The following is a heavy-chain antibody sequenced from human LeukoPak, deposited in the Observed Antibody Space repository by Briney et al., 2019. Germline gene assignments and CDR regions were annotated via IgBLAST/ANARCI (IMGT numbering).Heavy chain of an antibody. CDR1: GGSISSSSYY. J-gene: IGHJ5*02. V-gene: IGHV4-39*01. CDR2: IYYSGST. D-gene: IGHD2-15*01. CDR3: ARAYCSGGSCYLRGRYNWFDP. Sequence: SETLSLTCTVSGGSISSSSYYRGWIRQPPGKGLEWIGSIYYSGSTYYNPSLKSRVTISVDTSKNQFSLKLSSVTAADTAVYYCARAYCSGGSCYLRGRYNWFDPWGQGTLVTVSS.